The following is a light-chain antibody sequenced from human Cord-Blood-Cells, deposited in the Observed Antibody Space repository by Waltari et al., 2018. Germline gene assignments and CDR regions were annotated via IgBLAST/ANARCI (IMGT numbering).Light chain of an antibody. CDR2: DVS. CDR3: SSYTSSSTYV. V-gene: IGLV2-14*04. Sequence: PGQSITIPCTGTSSDVGGYNYVPWYQQHPGKAPKLMIYDVSNRPSGVSNRFSGSKSGNTASLTISGLQAEDEADYYCSSYTSSSTYVFGTGTKVTVL. CDR1: SSDVGGYNY. J-gene: IGLJ1*01.